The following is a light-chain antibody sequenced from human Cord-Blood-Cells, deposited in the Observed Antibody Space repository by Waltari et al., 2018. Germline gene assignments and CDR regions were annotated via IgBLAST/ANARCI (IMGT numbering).Light chain of an antibody. CDR2: AAS. Sequence: DIQMTQSPSSLSASVGDRVTITCRASQGISKYLAWYQQKPGKVPKLLIYAASTLQSGVPSRFSGSGSVTDFTLTISSLQPEDVATYYCQKYNSAPWTFGQGTKVEIK. V-gene: IGKV1-27*01. J-gene: IGKJ1*01. CDR1: QGISKY. CDR3: QKYNSAPWT.